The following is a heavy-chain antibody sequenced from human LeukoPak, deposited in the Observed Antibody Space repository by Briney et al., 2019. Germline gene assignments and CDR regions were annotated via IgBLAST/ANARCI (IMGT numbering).Heavy chain of an antibody. CDR2: IYYSGST. V-gene: IGHV4-39*07. CDR3: ASDSGYAGTLDY. J-gene: IGHJ4*02. Sequence: SETLSLTCTVSGGSISSSSYYWGWIRQPPGKGLEWIGSIYYSGSTYYNPSLKSRVTISVDTSKNQLSLKLSSVTAADTAVYYCASDSGYAGTLDYWGQGALVTVSS. CDR1: GGSISSSSYY. D-gene: IGHD5-12*01.